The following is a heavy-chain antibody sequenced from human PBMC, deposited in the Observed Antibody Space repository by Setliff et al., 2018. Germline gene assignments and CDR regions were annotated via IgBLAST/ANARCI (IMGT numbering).Heavy chain of an antibody. CDR1: GYTFTSYP. Sequence: GASFNFSCKSSGYTFTSYPINWMRQAPGQGLEWMVWINTKTGKPTYAQAFTGRIVFSLDTSVSTAYLQISSVKAEDTAVYYCARGYCSGGSCADFDYWGQGTLVTVSS. CDR2: INTKTGKP. V-gene: IGHV7-4-1*02. J-gene: IGHJ4*02. CDR3: ARGYCSGGSCADFDY. D-gene: IGHD2-15*01.